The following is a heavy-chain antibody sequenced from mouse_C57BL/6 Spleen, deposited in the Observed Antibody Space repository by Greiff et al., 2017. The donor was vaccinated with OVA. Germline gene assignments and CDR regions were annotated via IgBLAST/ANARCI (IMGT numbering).Heavy chain of an antibody. J-gene: IGHJ2*01. D-gene: IGHD1-1*01. CDR1: GFTFSNYW. V-gene: IGHV6-3*01. CDR3: TRDYYGSRDLYFDY. Sequence: EVKLMESGGGLVQPGGSMKLSCVASGFTFSNYWMNWVRQSPEKGLEWVAQIRLKSDNYATHYAESVKGRFTISRDDSKSRVYLQMNNLRAEDTGIYYCTRDYYGSRDLYFDYWGQGTTLTVSS. CDR2: IRLKSDNYAT.